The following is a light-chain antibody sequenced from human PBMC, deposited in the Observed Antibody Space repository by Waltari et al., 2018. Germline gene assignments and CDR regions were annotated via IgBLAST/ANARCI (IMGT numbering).Light chain of an antibody. CDR1: HRDIGNYNL. V-gene: IGLV2-23*02. J-gene: IGLJ2*01. CDR3: CSYAGSSTVVV. CDR2: EVT. Sequence: QSALTQPASVSGSPGESITISCTGTHRDIGNYNLVSWYQHHPDKAPKLIIYEVTKRPSGVSDRFSGSKSGNTASLTISGLQAEDEADYYCCSYAGSSTVVVFGGGTRLTVL.